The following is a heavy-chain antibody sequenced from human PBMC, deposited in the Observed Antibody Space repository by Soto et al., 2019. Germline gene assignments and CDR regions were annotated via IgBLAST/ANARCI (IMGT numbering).Heavy chain of an antibody. CDR3: ARRERAVAGTDWFDP. J-gene: IGHJ5*02. CDR2: INHSGST. Sequence: QVQLQQWGAGLLKPSETLSLTCAVYGGSFSGYYWSWIRQPPGKGLEWIGEINHSGSTNYNPSLESRVTISVDTSKLQCPLKLSSVPAADTAVYYCARRERAVAGTDWFDPWGQGTLVTVSS. D-gene: IGHD6-19*01. CDR1: GGSFSGYY. V-gene: IGHV4-34*01.